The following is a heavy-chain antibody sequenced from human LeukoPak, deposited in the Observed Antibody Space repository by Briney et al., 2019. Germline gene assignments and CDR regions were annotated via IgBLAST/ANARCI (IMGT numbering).Heavy chain of an antibody. CDR2: IIPIFGIA. D-gene: IGHD5-18*01. V-gene: IGHV1-69*04. CDR3: ARVVRSRYSYNYFDY. CDR1: GGTFSSYA. Sequence: SVKVSCKASGGTFSSYAISWVRQAPGQGLEWMGRIIPIFGIANYAQKFQGRVTITADKSTSTAYMELSSLRSEDTAVYYCARVVRSRYSYNYFDYWGQGTLVTVSS. J-gene: IGHJ4*02.